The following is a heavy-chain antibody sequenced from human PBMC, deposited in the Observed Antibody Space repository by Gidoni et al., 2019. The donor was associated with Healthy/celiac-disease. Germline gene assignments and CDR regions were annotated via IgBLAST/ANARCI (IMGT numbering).Heavy chain of an antibody. CDR3: ASGYRGQQLIVYWFDP. CDR1: GGSISSSSYY. V-gene: IGHV4-39*01. CDR2: IYYSGST. J-gene: IGHJ5*02. Sequence: QLQLQESGPGLVKPSETLSLTCTVSGGSISSSSYYWGWIRQPPGKGLEWIGSIYYSGSTYYNPSLKSRVTISVDTSKNQFSLKLSSVTAADTAVYYCASGYRGQQLIVYWFDPWGQGTLVTVSS. D-gene: IGHD6-13*01.